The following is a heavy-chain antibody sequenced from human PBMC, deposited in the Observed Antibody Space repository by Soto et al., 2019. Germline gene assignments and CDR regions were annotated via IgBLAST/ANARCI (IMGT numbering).Heavy chain of an antibody. CDR2: ISSNGGTT. V-gene: IGHV3-64*01. D-gene: IGHD1-7*01. Sequence: ESGGGMVQPGGSLRLSCVASGFTFSSYDMHWVRQAPGKGLGYVSSISSNGGTTYYGNSVKGRFTISRDNSKNTLYLQMGSLRAEDMAVYYCVRRVSGNYDYWGQGTLVTVSS. CDR3: VRRVSGNYDY. CDR1: GFTFSSYD. J-gene: IGHJ4*02.